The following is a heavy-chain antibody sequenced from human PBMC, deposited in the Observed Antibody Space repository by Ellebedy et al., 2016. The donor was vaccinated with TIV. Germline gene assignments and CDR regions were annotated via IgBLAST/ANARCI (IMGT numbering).Heavy chain of an antibody. V-gene: IGHV3-33*01. J-gene: IGHJ4*02. D-gene: IGHD5-24*01. CDR3: ARDFLRRWLPLPGY. Sequence: PGGSLRLSCAATGFTLSSFGMSWVRQAPGKGLEWVAVIWFYGSKKYYADSVKGRFTISRDNSKNTLFLQLDSLRAEDTGVYYCARDFLRRWLPLPGYWGLGTLVTVSS. CDR2: IWFYGSKK. CDR1: GFTLSSFG.